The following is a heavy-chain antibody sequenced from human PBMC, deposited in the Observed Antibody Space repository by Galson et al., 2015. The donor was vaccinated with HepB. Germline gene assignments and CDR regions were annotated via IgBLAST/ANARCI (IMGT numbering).Heavy chain of an antibody. Sequence: SVKVSCKASGYTFTSYDINWVRQAPGQGLEWMGWMNPNRGNTGYAQNFQGRVTMTRDTSISTAYMELGSLTSEDTAVYYCARESRPSMAHYYYYYYGMDVWGQGTTVTVSS. V-gene: IGHV1-8*01. J-gene: IGHJ6*02. CDR2: MNPNRGNT. D-gene: IGHD2/OR15-2a*01. CDR1: GYTFTSYD. CDR3: ARESRPSMAHYYYYYYGMDV.